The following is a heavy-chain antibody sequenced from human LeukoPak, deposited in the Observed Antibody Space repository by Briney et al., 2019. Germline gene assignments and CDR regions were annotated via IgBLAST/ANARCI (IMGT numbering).Heavy chain of an antibody. CDR2: IYYRGST. Sequence: SETLSLTCTVSGGSISSGDYYWSWIRQPPGKGLEWIGYIYYRGSTYYNPSLKSRVTISVDTSRNQFSLKLSSVTAADTAVYYCAIFPAAKVGYFDYWGQGTLVTVSS. D-gene: IGHD2-2*01. CDR3: AIFPAAKVGYFDY. J-gene: IGHJ4*02. CDR1: GGSISSGDYY. V-gene: IGHV4-30-4*01.